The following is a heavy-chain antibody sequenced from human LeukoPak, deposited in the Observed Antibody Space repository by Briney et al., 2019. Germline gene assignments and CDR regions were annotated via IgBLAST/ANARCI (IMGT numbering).Heavy chain of an antibody. CDR1: GXTFSSYG. D-gene: IGHD6-19*01. Sequence: GGSLRLSCAASGXTFSSYGMHWVRQAPGKGLEWVAVIWYDGSNKYYADSVKGRFTISRDNSKNTLYLQMNSLRAEDTAVYYCARDGSSGWYWLDYWGQGTLVTVSS. J-gene: IGHJ4*02. CDR3: ARDGSSGWYWLDY. CDR2: IWYDGSNK. V-gene: IGHV3-33*01.